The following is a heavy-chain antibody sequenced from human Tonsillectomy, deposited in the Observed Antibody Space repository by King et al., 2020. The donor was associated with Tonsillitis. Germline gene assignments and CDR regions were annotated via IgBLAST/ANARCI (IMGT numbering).Heavy chain of an antibody. CDR1: GDSISSYY. D-gene: IGHD3-22*01. CDR3: ARDTYYYDSTGYYPTYFDY. CDR2: IYYTGST. Sequence: VQLQESGPGLVKPSETLSLTCTVSGDSISSYYWSWIRQPPGKGLEWIGYIYYTGSTNYNPSLKSRVTISVDTSKNQFPLKLSSVTAADTAVYYCARDTYYYDSTGYYPTYFDYWGQGTLVTVSS. J-gene: IGHJ4*02. V-gene: IGHV4-59*01.